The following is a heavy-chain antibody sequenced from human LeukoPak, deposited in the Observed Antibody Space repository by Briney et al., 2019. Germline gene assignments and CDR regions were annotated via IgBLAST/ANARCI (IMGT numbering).Heavy chain of an antibody. CDR2: ISAYNGNT. CDR1: GYTFTSYG. J-gene: IGHJ4*02. D-gene: IGHD3-22*01. V-gene: IGHV1-18*01. Sequence: PLASVKVSCKASGYTFTSYGISWVRQAPGQGLEWMGWISAYNGNTNYAQKLQGRVTMTTDTSTSTAYMELRSLRSDDTAVYYCARDRYYYDSSGYSPLNGYWGQGTLVTVSS. CDR3: ARDRYYYDSSGYSPLNGY.